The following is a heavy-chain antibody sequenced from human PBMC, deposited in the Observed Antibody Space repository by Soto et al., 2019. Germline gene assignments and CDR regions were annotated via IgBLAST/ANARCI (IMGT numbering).Heavy chain of an antibody. Sequence: EVQLVEAGGGLVQPGGSLRLSCEASGFTFRSYWMHWVRQAPGKGLVWVSHINPDGSSTRNTDSVKGRFTISRDNTKNTLYLQMNSLRAEDTAVYYCARILDYGDDDGTWHCDLWGRGTLVTVSS. D-gene: IGHD4-17*01. CDR1: GFTFRSYW. J-gene: IGHJ2*01. V-gene: IGHV3-74*01. CDR3: ARILDYGDDDGTWHCDL. CDR2: INPDGSST.